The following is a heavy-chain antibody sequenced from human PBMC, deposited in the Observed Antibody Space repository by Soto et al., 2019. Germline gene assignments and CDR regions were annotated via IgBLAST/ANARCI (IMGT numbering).Heavy chain of an antibody. CDR3: AARGGGGGY. CDR2: IYSGGYT. V-gene: IGHV3-53*01. Sequence: EVQLVESGGGLIQPGGSLRLSCAVSGFTVSNNYMSWVRQAPGKGLEGVSVIYSGGYTAYGDSVKGRFTISRDNSKNTLFLKMKSRDADASAVYYWAARGGGGGYWGQGTLVTVSS. D-gene: IGHD3-10*01. CDR1: GFTVSNNY. J-gene: IGHJ4*02.